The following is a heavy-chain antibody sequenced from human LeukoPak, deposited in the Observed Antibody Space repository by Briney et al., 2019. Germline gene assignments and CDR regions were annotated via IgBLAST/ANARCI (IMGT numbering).Heavy chain of an antibody. CDR1: GFTFSGYW. Sequence: GGSLRLSCAASGFTFSGYWMSWVRQAPGKALEWVASIKQDGSEKYCVDSVKGRFTISRDNAKNSLYLQMTSLRAEDTAVYYCARGLRYDYFDNWGQGTLVTVSS. CDR2: IKQDGSEK. D-gene: IGHD4-17*01. CDR3: ARGLRYDYFDN. V-gene: IGHV3-7*04. J-gene: IGHJ4*02.